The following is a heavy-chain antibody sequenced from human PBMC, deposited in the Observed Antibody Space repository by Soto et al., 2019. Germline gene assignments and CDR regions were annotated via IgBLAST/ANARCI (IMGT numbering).Heavy chain of an antibody. Sequence: ASVKVSCKASGDTFTSYYMHWVRQAPGQGLEWMGIINPSGGSTSYAQKFQGRVTMTRDTSTSTVYMELSSLRSEDTAVYYCARDKEMATISGAFDIWGQGTMVTVSS. CDR2: INPSGGST. CDR1: GDTFTSYY. CDR3: ARDKEMATISGAFDI. V-gene: IGHV1-46*01. D-gene: IGHD5-12*01. J-gene: IGHJ3*02.